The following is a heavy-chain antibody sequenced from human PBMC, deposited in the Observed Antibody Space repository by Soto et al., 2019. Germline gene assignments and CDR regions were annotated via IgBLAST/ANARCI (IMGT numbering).Heavy chain of an antibody. CDR2: IDPSDSYT. CDR3: ARDLDSSGYYYYYGMDV. D-gene: IGHD6-19*01. V-gene: IGHV5-10-1*01. CDR1: GYSFTSYW. J-gene: IGHJ6*02. Sequence: PGESLKISCKGSGYSFTSYWISWVRQMPGKGLEWMGRIDPSDSYTNYSPSFQGHVTISADKSISTAYLQWSSLKASDTAMYYCARDLDSSGYYYYYGMDVWGQGTTVTVSS.